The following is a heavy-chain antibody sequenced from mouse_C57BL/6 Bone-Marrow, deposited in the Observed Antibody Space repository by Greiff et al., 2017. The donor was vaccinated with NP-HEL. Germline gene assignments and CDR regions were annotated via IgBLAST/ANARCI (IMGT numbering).Heavy chain of an antibody. CDR1: GYSFTDYN. V-gene: IGHV1-39*01. CDR3: ARGDYGSQMDY. J-gene: IGHJ4*01. CDR2: INPNYGTT. Sequence: GYSFTDYNMNWVKQSNGKSLEWIGVINPNYGTTSYNQKFKGKATLTVDQSSSTAYMQLNSLTSEDSAVYYCARGDYGSQMDYWGQGTSVTVSS. D-gene: IGHD1-1*01.